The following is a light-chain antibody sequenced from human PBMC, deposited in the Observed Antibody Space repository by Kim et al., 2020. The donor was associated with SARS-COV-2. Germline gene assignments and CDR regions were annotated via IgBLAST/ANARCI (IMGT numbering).Light chain of an antibody. CDR2: RND. CDR3: AAWDDSLSGVV. J-gene: IGLJ2*01. V-gene: IGLV1-47*01. Sequence: QSVLTQPPSASGTPGQRVTISCSGSSSNIGSNYVYWYQQLPGTAPKLVIYRNDKRPSGVPDRLSGSKSGTSASLAISGLRSEDEANYYCAAWDDSLSGVVFGGGTQLTVL. CDR1: SSNIGSNY.